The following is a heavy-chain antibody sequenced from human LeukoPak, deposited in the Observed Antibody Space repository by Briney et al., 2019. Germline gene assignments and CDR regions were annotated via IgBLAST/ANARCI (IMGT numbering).Heavy chain of an antibody. J-gene: IGHJ5*02. V-gene: IGHV1-8*02. CDR1: GYTFTDYY. CDR2: MNPNSGNT. D-gene: IGHD3-10*01. Sequence: GASVKVSCKASGYTFTDYYIHWVRQAPGQGLEWMGWMNPNSGNTGYAQKFQGRVTMTRNTSISTAYMELSSLRSEDTAVYYCARGAYYYGSEFDPWGQGTLVTVSS. CDR3: ARGAYYYGSEFDP.